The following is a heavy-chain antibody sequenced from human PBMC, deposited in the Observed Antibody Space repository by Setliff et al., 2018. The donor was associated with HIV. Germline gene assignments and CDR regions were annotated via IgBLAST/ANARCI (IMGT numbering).Heavy chain of an antibody. J-gene: IGHJ5*02. Sequence: SETLSLTCSVSGDSFSSYYWHWIRQPPGKGLEWIGYIYYSGSTNYNPSLKSRVTISVDTSKNQFSLKLSSVTAADTAVYYCARVPYSTSSGFDPWGQGTLVTVSS. D-gene: IGHD6-6*01. CDR3: ARVPYSTSSGFDP. CDR2: IYYSGST. CDR1: GDSFSSYY. V-gene: IGHV4-59*01.